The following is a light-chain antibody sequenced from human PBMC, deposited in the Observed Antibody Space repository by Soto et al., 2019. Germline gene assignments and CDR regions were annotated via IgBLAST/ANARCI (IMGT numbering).Light chain of an antibody. Sequence: LTXPPSVTGVPLRRVTISCTGSSSNIGAGYDVHWYQQLPGTAPKLLIYGNSNRPSGVPDRFSGSKSGTSASLAITGLQAEDEADYYCQSYDSSLSGFYVFGTGTKVTVL. CDR1: SSNIGAGYD. CDR2: GNS. J-gene: IGLJ1*01. V-gene: IGLV1-40*01. CDR3: QSYDSSLSGFYV.